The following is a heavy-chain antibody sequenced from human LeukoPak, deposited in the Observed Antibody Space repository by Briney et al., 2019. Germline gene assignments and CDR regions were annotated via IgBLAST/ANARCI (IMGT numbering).Heavy chain of an antibody. Sequence: ASVKVSCKASGYTFTSYYMHWVRQAPGQGLEWMGIINPSGGSTSYAQKFQGRVTMTRDTSTSTVYMELSSLRSEDTAVYYCARHGNSYGYPLYYFDYWGQGTLVTVSS. V-gene: IGHV1-46*01. CDR3: ARHGNSYGYPLYYFDY. D-gene: IGHD5-18*01. CDR2: INPSGGST. J-gene: IGHJ4*02. CDR1: GYTFTSYY.